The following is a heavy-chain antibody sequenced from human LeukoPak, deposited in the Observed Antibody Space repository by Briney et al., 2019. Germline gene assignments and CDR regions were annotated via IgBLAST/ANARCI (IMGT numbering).Heavy chain of an antibody. J-gene: IGHJ4*02. Sequence: PGRSLRLSCAASGFTFSSYGMHWVRQAPGKGLEWVAVIWYDGSNKYYADSVKGRFTISRDNSKNTLYLQMSSLRAEDTAVYYCARGDTTVVYYFDYWGQGTLVTVSP. CDR3: ARGDTTVVYYFDY. D-gene: IGHD4-23*01. CDR1: GFTFSSYG. V-gene: IGHV3-33*01. CDR2: IWYDGSNK.